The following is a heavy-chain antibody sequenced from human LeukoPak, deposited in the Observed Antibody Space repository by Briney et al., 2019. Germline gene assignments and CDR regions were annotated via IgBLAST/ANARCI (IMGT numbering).Heavy chain of an antibody. D-gene: IGHD6-6*01. CDR2: TYYRSKWYN. J-gene: IGHJ6*03. CDR3: ARARIAARLYYYYYMDV. V-gene: IGHV6-1*01. CDR1: GDSVSSNSAA. Sequence: SQTLSLTCAISGDSVSSNSAAWNWIRQSPSRGLEWLGRTYYRSKWYNDYAGSVKSRITINPDTSKNQFSLQLNSVTPEDTAVYYCARARIAARLYYYYYMDVWGKGTTVTVSS.